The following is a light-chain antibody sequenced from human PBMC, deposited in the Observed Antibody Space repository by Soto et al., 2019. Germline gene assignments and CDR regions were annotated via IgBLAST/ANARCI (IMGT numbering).Light chain of an antibody. Sequence: EIVLTQPPGTLSLSPGERATLSCRASETVAGSYLAWYQQKPGQAPRLLIHGASTRATGIADRFSGSGSGTDFTLTISRLEPEDFAVYYCQLYGTSPKTFGQGTKVDIK. CDR1: ETVAGSY. J-gene: IGKJ1*01. CDR2: GAS. CDR3: QLYGTSPKT. V-gene: IGKV3-20*01.